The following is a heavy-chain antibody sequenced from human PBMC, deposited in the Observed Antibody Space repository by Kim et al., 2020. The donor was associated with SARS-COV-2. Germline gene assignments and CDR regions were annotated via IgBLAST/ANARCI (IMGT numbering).Heavy chain of an antibody. J-gene: IGHJ2*01. CDR1: GYTFTSYD. Sequence: ASVKVSCKASGYTFTSYDINWVRQATGQGLEWMGWMNPNSGNTGYAQKFQGRVTMTRNTSISTAYMELSSLRSEDTAVYYCARATYYDILTGQLSGYFDLWGRGTLVTVSS. CDR2: MNPNSGNT. V-gene: IGHV1-8*01. CDR3: ARATYYDILTGQLSGYFDL. D-gene: IGHD3-9*01.